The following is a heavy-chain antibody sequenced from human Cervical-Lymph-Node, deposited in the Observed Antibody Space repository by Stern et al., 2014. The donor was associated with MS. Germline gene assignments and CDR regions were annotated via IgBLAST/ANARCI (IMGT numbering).Heavy chain of an antibody. D-gene: IGHD3-16*02. CDR1: EYTITDYD. CDR3: ARGFVPGWFDL. CDR2: MSPNSGDT. J-gene: IGHJ5*02. V-gene: IGHV1-8*01. Sequence: QDQLVESGAEVKKPGASVKVSCKASEYTITDYDFNWVRQVPGQGLEWMGWMSPNSGDTHYAHKCRGRVTMTRDTSINTAYMELSDLTSDDTGVYYGARGFVPGWFDLWGQGTLVIVSS.